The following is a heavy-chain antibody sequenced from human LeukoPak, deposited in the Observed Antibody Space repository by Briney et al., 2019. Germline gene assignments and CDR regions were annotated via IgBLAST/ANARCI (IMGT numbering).Heavy chain of an antibody. J-gene: IGHJ5*02. CDR3: ARSPGYCSGGSCYRHNWFDP. D-gene: IGHD2-15*01. V-gene: IGHV1-46*01. CDR2: VSPSGGTT. Sequence: ASVKVSCKSSGYTFTSYYMHWVRQAPGQGLEGMGIVSPSGGTTSYAQKFQGRVTMTSDTSTSTVYMELSSLRSEDTAVYYCARSPGYCSGGSCYRHNWFDPWGQGTLVTVSS. CDR1: GYTFTSYY.